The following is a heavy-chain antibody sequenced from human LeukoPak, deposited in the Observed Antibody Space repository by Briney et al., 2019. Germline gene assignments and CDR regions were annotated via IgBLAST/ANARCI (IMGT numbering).Heavy chain of an antibody. V-gene: IGHV4-34*01. CDR2: INHSGST. D-gene: IGHD3-10*01. J-gene: IGHJ4*02. Sequence: SETLSLTCAVYGGSFSGYYWSWIRQPPGKGLEWIGEINHSGSTNYNPSLKSRVTISVDTSKNQFSLKLSSVTAADTAVYYCARGWHYGSGNYYILFDYWGQGTLVTVSS. CDR1: GGSFSGYY. CDR3: ARGWHYGSGNYYILFDY.